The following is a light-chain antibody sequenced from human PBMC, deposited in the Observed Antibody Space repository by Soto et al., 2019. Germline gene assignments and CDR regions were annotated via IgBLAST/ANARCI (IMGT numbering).Light chain of an antibody. CDR1: QSVSSSY. V-gene: IGKV3-20*01. CDR3: QQYGSSPWT. CDR2: GAS. J-gene: IGKJ1*01. Sequence: EILLTQSPGTLSLSPGERATLSCRASQSVSSSYLAWYQQKPGQAPRLLIYGASSRATGVPDRFSGSGSGADFTLTISSLETEDFAVYYCQQYGSSPWTVGQGTKVEIK.